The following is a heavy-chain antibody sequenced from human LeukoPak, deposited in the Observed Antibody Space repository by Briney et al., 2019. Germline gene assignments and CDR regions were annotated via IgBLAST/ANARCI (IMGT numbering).Heavy chain of an antibody. D-gene: IGHD6-13*01. CDR3: ARERTGYSSSWSHYYYYGMDV. J-gene: IGHJ6*02. CDR1: GFTFSSYS. V-gene: IGHV3-21*01. CDR2: ISSSSSYI. Sequence: GGSLRLSCAASGFTFSSYSMNWVRQAPGKGLEWVSSISSSSSYIYYADSVKGRFTISRDNAKNSLYLQMNSLRAEDTAVYYCARERTGYSSSWSHYYYYGMDVWGQGTTVTVSS.